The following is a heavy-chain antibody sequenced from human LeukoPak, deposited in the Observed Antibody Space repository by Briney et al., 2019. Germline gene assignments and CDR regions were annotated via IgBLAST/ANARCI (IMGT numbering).Heavy chain of an antibody. Sequence: GTSLRLSCAAAGLFSALSCMQWVRQPARQGLQCVSGLSWRTRTEGYADSVEGLFPISRDQGGNALLLQMNSPRPDCTALYYSVRAEGTYNYGSGRLKHHFDLWGQGTMVTVSS. D-gene: IGHD3-10*01. CDR3: VRAEGTYNYGSGRLKHHFDL. CDR2: LSWRTRTE. CDR1: GLFSALSC. V-gene: IGHV3-9*02. J-gene: IGHJ3*01.